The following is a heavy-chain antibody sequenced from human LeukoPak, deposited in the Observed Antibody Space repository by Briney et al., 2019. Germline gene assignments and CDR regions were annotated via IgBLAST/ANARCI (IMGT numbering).Heavy chain of an antibody. Sequence: ASVKVSCKASGYTFTSYDINWVRQATGQRLEWMGWINAGNGNTKYSQKFQGRVTITRDTSASTAYMELSSLRSEDTAVYYCARDLMRAERYFDLWGRGTLVTVSS. V-gene: IGHV1-3*01. CDR2: INAGNGNT. CDR1: GYTFTSYD. D-gene: IGHD6-19*01. CDR3: ARDLMRAERYFDL. J-gene: IGHJ2*01.